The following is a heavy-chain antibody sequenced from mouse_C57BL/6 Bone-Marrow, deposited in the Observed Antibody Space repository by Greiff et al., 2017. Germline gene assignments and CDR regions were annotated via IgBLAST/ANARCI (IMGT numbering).Heavy chain of an antibody. V-gene: IGHV5-17*01. D-gene: IGHD1-1*02. CDR2: ISSGSSTI. Sequence: EVQGVESGGGLVKPGGSLKLSCAASGFTFSDYGMHWVRQAPEKGLEWVAYISSGSSTIYYADTVKGRFTISRDNAKNTLFLQMTSLRSEDTAMYYCARVGPLLLFFVSWGQGTTLTVSS. CDR3: ARVGPLLLFFVS. CDR1: GFTFSDYG. J-gene: IGHJ2*01.